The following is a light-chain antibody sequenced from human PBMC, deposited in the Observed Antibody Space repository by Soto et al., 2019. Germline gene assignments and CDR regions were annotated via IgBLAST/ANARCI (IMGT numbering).Light chain of an antibody. CDR2: GAS. CDR1: QDISGW. V-gene: IGKV1-12*01. CDR3: QQGDSFPRFT. Sequence: DIQMTQSPSSVSASVGDRITITCRASQDISGWLAWYQQKPGKAPKLLIYGASTLQSGVLSRFSGSGSGADFTLTISSLQPEDFAIYYCQQGDSFPRFTFGPGTRVDIK. J-gene: IGKJ3*01.